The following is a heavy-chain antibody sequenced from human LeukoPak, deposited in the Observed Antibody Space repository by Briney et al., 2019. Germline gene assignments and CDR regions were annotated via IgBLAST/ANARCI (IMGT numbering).Heavy chain of an antibody. CDR2: INWNGGST. V-gene: IGHV3-20*04. CDR3: AKDLTELDSGLDY. Sequence: TGGSLRLSCAASGFTFDDYGMSWVRQAPGKGLEWVSGINWNGGSTGYADSVKGRFTISRDNAKNSPYLQMNSLRAEDTAVYYCAKDLTELDSGLDYWGQGTLVTVSS. CDR1: GFTFDDYG. J-gene: IGHJ4*02. D-gene: IGHD6-13*01.